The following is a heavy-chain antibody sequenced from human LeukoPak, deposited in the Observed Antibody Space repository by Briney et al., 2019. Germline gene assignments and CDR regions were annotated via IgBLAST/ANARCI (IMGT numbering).Heavy chain of an antibody. CDR3: AKLKQWQPQRYFFEY. V-gene: IGHV3-23*01. CDR2: FSGTSTN. Sequence: GGSLRLSCAASGFTFSSYAMSWVRQAPGKGLEWVSTFSGTSTNSYADAVKGRVTISRDNSKNTLYVQMNSLRAEDTAVYYCAKLKQWQPQRYFFEYWGQGALVTVAS. CDR1: GFTFSSYA. D-gene: IGHD6-19*01. J-gene: IGHJ4*02.